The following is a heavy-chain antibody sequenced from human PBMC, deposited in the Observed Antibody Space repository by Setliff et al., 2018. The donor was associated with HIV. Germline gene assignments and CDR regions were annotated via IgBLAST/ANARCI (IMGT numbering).Heavy chain of an antibody. D-gene: IGHD2-15*01. CDR2: ISDKGHEK. Sequence: TGGSLRLSCAASGFTFSPYAMHWVRQAPGKGLESVALISDKGHEKYYVESVKGRFTISRDNSKNTLYLQMNNLRPEDTAVYYCARDRSYGGSPYFYYYMDVWGKGTTVTVSS. CDR1: GFTFSPYA. CDR3: ARDRSYGGSPYFYYYMDV. J-gene: IGHJ6*03. V-gene: IGHV3-30*04.